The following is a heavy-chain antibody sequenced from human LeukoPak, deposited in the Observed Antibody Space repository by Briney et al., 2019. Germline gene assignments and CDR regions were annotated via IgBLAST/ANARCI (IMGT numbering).Heavy chain of an antibody. V-gene: IGHV1-18*01. Sequence: ASVKVSCKASGYTFTSYGISWVRQAPGQGLEWMGWISAYKGNTNYAQKLQGRVTMTTDTSTSTAYMELRSLRSDDTAVYYCARVPLVGATPRWVSRFDYWGQGTLVTVSS. CDR2: ISAYKGNT. CDR1: GYTFTSYG. J-gene: IGHJ4*02. D-gene: IGHD1-26*01. CDR3: ARVPLVGATPRWVSRFDY.